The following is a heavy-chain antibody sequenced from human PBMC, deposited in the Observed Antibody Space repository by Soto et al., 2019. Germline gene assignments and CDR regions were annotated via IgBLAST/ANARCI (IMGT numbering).Heavy chain of an antibody. D-gene: IGHD3-3*01. CDR2: FSGSSGNK. Sequence: GGSLRLSCAASGFTFSSSAMHWVRQAPGKGLEWVATFSGSSGNKYYADSVKGRFTISRDNSKNTLYLQMSSLRAEDTAVYYCAKRGHYFFDSWGQGTLVTVSS. J-gene: IGHJ4*02. CDR1: GFTFSSSA. V-gene: IGHV3-23*01. CDR3: AKRGHYFFDS.